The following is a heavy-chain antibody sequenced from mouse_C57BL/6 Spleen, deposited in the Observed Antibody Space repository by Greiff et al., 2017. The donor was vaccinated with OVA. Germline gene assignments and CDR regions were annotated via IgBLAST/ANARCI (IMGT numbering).Heavy chain of an antibody. D-gene: IGHD1-1*01. CDR2: INPNNGGT. CDR1: GYTFTDYN. J-gene: IGHJ3*01. V-gene: IGHV1-18*01. Sequence: VQLKESGPELVKPGASVKIPCKASGYTFTDYNMDWVKQSHGKSLEWIGDINPNNGGTIYNQKFKGKATLTVDKSSSTAYMELRSLTSEDTAVYYCARSYYYGSSYAWFAYWGQGTLVTVSA. CDR3: ARSYYYGSSYAWFAY.